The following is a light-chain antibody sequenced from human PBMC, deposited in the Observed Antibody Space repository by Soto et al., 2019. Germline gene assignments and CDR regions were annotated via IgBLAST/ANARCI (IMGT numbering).Light chain of an antibody. CDR1: SSDVGGYNY. CDR2: EVS. J-gene: IGLJ1*01. Sequence: QSALTQPASVSGSPGQSITISCTGTSSDVGGYNYVSWYQQYPGKVPKVMIYEVSNRPSGVSNRFSGSKSGNTASLTISGVQAEDEADYYCSSYTGTTYVFGTATKVTVX. CDR3: SSYTGTTYV. V-gene: IGLV2-14*01.